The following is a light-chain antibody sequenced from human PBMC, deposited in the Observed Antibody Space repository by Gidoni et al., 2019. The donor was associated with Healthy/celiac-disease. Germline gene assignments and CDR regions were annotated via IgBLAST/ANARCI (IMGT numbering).Light chain of an antibody. J-gene: IGLJ3*02. Sequence: QSVLTQPPSASGTPGQRVTISCSGSSSNIGSNYVYWYQQLPGTAPKLLIYRNNQRPSGVPVRFSGSKSGPSASLAISGLRSDDEADYYCAAWDDSLSGVFGGGTKLTVL. CDR2: RNN. CDR1: SSNIGSNY. CDR3: AAWDDSLSGV. V-gene: IGLV1-47*01.